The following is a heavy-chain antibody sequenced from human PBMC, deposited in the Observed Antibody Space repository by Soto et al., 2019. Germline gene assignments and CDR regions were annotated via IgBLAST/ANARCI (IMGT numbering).Heavy chain of an antibody. V-gene: IGHV4-59*01. CDR2: VYYSGST. J-gene: IGHJ4*01. CDR3: ARTRMIEPWIDY. D-gene: IGHD2-21*01. CDR1: GDSISTYY. Sequence: SETLSLTCDVSGDSISTYYWSWIRQPPGKGLEWIGYVYYSGSTLYNPSLESRVTLSIDMSKKQVSLKLNSVIAADSAVYYCARTRMIEPWIDYWGQGTLVTVSS.